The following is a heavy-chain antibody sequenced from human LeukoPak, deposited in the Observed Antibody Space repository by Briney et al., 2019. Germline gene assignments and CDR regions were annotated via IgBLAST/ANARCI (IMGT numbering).Heavy chain of an antibody. Sequence: ASVKVSCKASGYTFTGYYMHWVRQAPGQGLEWMGWINPNSGGTNYAQKFQGRVTMTRDTSISTAYMELSRLRSDDTAVYYCARGGVWFGDYYYYMDVWGKGTTVTIFS. V-gene: IGHV1-2*02. CDR3: ARGGVWFGDYYYYMDV. J-gene: IGHJ6*03. CDR2: INPNSGGT. CDR1: GYTFTGYY. D-gene: IGHD3-10*01.